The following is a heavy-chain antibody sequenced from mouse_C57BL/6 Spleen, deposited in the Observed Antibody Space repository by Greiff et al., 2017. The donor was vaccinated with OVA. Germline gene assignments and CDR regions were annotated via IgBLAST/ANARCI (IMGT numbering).Heavy chain of an antibody. CDR1: GYSITSGYY. D-gene: IGHD2-1*01. CDR2: ISYDGSN. J-gene: IGHJ1*03. V-gene: IGHV3-6*01. CDR3: ARAPLLRYWYFDV. Sequence: EVQLQQSGPGLVKPSQSLSLTCSVTGYSITSGYYWNWIRQFPGNKLEWMGYISYDGSNNYNPSLKNRISITRDTSKNQFFLKLNSVTTEDTATYYCARAPLLRYWYFDVWGTGTTVTVSS.